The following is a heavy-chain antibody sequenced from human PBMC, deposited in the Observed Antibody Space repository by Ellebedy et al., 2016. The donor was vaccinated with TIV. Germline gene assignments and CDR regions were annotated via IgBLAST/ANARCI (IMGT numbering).Heavy chain of an antibody. V-gene: IGHV1-69*10. CDR3: ARVGNYYGGNPSYYFDY. Sequence: AASVKVSCKASGGTFSSYGISWVRQAPGQGLEWMGGIIPILGKANYAQKLQGRVTITADESTYTAYMELSSLRSEDTAVYYCARVGNYYGGNPSYYFDYWGQGTLVTVSS. CDR2: IIPILGKA. CDR1: GGTFSSYG. J-gene: IGHJ4*02. D-gene: IGHD4-23*01.